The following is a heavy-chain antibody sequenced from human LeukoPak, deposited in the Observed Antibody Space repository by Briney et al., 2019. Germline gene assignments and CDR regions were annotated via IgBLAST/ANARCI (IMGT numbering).Heavy chain of an antibody. CDR1: GGSFSGYY. J-gene: IGHJ5*02. Sequence: SETLSLICAVYGGSFSGYYWSWIRQPPGKGLEWIGEINHGGSTNYNPSLKSRVTISADMSKNQFSLKLSSVTAADTAVYYCARGRPDIVRVVVRIRFDPWGQGTLVTVSS. V-gene: IGHV4-34*01. CDR3: ARGRPDIVRVVVRIRFDP. D-gene: IGHD2-8*02. CDR2: INHGGST.